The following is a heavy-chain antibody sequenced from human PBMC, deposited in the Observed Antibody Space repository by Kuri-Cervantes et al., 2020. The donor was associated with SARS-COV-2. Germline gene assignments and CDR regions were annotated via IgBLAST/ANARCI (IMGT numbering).Heavy chain of an antibody. V-gene: IGHV3-21*01. J-gene: IGHJ4*02. CDR3: ARGSASWASYIDN. CDR1: GFTFSSYS. CDR2: ISSSSSYI. D-gene: IGHD2-2*01. Sequence: GESLKISCASSGFTFSSYSMNLVRQAPGKGLEWVSSISSSSSYIYYADSVKGRFTISRDNAKNSLYLQMNSLRAEDTAVYYCARGSASWASYIDNWGQGTLVTVSS.